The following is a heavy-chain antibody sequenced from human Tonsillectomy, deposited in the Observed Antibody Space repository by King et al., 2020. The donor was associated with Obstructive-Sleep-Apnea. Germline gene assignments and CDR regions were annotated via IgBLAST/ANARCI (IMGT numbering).Heavy chain of an antibody. CDR2: IYSGGST. V-gene: IGHV3-66*01. Sequence: VKLVESGGGLVQPGGSLRLSCAASGFTVSSNYRSWVRQAPGKGLEWVSVIYSGGSTYYADSVKGRFTISRDNSRNTLYLQMNSLRAEDTAVYYCARTPYGDEIDYWGQGTLVTVSS. J-gene: IGHJ4*02. D-gene: IGHD4-17*01. CDR1: GFTVSSNY. CDR3: ARTPYGDEIDY.